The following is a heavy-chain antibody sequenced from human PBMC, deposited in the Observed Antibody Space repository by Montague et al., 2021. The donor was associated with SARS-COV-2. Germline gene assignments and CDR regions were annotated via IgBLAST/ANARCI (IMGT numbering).Heavy chain of an antibody. CDR3: ARSYGTTVVTRAFDY. V-gene: IGHV2-70*18. CDR2: IDWDDDK. Sequence: TLSLTCTVSGDSIRNSDYSWGWVRQPPGKALEWLTLIDWDDDKYYSTSLKTRLTISKDTSKNQVVLTMTNMDPVDTATYYCARSYGTTVVTRAFDYWGQGTLVTVSS. D-gene: IGHD4-23*01. J-gene: IGHJ4*02. CDR1: GDSIRNSDYS.